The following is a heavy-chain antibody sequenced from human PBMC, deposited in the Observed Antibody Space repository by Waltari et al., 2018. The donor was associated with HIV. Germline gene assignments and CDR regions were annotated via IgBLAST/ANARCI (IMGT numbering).Heavy chain of an antibody. V-gene: IGHV3-48*03. CDR3: ARDGSIYYGLDY. CDR2: ISSSGSTI. CDR1: GLHFTASV. Sequence: EVGVVESGGGMVQAGGSVSLSCADSGLHFTASVMNWVRQTPGKGLEWVSYISSSGSTIYYADSVKGRFTISRDNANNSLYLQMYSLRAEDTAVYFCARDGSIYYGLDYWGRGTLVTVSS. D-gene: IGHD1-26*01. J-gene: IGHJ4*02.